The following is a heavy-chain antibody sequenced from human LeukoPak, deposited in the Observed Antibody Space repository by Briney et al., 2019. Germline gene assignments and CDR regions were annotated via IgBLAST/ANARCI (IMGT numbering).Heavy chain of an antibody. Sequence: SETLSLTCAVSGYSISSGYYWGWIRQPPGKGLEWIGSIYHSGSTYYNPSLKSRVTISVDTSKNQFSLKLSSVTAADTAVYYCARRRYYYDSSGREFDYWGQGTLVTVSS. D-gene: IGHD3-22*01. J-gene: IGHJ4*02. CDR2: IYHSGST. CDR3: ARRRYYYDSSGREFDY. V-gene: IGHV4-38-2*01. CDR1: GYSISSGYY.